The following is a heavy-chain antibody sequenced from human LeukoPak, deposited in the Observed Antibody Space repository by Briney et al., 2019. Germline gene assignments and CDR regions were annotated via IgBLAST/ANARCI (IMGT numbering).Heavy chain of an antibody. J-gene: IGHJ6*03. V-gene: IGHV4-61*02. D-gene: IGHD6-13*01. CDR2: ISSSGST. Sequence: SPSETLSLTCTVSGDSISSGDYYWSWIWQPAGKGLEWIGRISSSGSTNYNPSLKSRVTISVDTSKNQFSLKLSSVTAADTAVYYCARVVSSWYGKIYYYYMDVWGKGTTVTVSS. CDR1: GDSISSGDYY. CDR3: ARVVSSWYGKIYYYYMDV.